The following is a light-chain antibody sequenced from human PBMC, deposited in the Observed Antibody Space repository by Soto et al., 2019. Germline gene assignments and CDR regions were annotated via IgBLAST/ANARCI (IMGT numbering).Light chain of an antibody. CDR1: SGHINYA. CDR3: QNWGSGIVV. J-gene: IGLJ2*01. V-gene: IGLV4-69*01. Sequence: QLVLTQSHSASASLGASVKLTCTLSSGHINYAIACHQQQSEKGPRYLMKLNSDGSHSNGDGIPDRFSGSISGAERYLTRSSLQSVDEADYYWQNWGSGIVVFGGATKLTVL. CDR2: LNSDGSH.